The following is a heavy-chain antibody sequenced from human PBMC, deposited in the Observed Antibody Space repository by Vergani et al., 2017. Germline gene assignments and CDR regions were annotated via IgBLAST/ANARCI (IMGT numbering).Heavy chain of an antibody. CDR1: GYTFTSYG. J-gene: IGHJ4*02. D-gene: IGHD1-7*01. V-gene: IGHV1-18*01. Sequence: QVPLVQSGAEVKKPGAPVKVSCKASGYTFTSYGISWVRQAPGQGRECMGWITAYNGNNNYEQKLQGRVTMTSDTSTSKVYMELSRLRSEVTAVYYCAMGECSRGITGTTREVEGYWGQGTLVTVSS. CDR2: ITAYNGNN. CDR3: AMGECSRGITGTTREVEGY.